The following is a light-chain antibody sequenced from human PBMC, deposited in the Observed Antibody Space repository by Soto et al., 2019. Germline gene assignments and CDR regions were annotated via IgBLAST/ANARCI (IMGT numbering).Light chain of an antibody. CDR3: QQYNSYWT. CDR2: AAS. J-gene: IGKJ1*01. Sequence: IQLTHSPSSLSATVGDRVTITCRASQGISSYLAWYQQKPGKAPKLLIYAASTLQSGVPSRFSGSGSGTDFTLTISSLQPEDFATYYCQQYNSYWTFGQGTKADIK. V-gene: IGKV1-9*01. CDR1: QGISSY.